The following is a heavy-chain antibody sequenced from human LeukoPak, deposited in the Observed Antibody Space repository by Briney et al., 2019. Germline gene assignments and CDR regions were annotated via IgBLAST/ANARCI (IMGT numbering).Heavy chain of an antibody. D-gene: IGHD1-14*01. V-gene: IGHV3-48*01. J-gene: IGHJ4*02. CDR1: GFTFSSYR. Sequence: GGSLRLSCAASGFTFSSYRMSWVRQAPGKGLEWVSYISSSGITIYYADSVKGRFTISRDNSRSTLYLHMNSLRAEDTAVYYCARDRTRIDYWGQGTLVTVSS. CDR2: ISSSGITI. CDR3: ARDRTRIDY.